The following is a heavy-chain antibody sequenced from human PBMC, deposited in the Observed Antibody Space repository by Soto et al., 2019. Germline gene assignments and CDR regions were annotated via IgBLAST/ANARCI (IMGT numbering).Heavy chain of an antibody. CDR1: GFTFSTFA. V-gene: IGHV3-23*01. D-gene: IGHD1-26*01. J-gene: IGHJ4*02. CDR3: AKVLASGSYSGALEY. Sequence: LRLACAASGFTFSTFAMSWCRQAPGKGLGWVSTINRGGDNTYYAQSIKGRIPISRDNSRKTLSLQMNSLRVEDTAVYYCAKVLASGSYSGALEYSGQGVLVTVS. CDR2: INRGGDNT.